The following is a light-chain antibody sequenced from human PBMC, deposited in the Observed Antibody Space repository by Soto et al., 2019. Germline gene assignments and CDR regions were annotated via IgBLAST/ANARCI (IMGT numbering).Light chain of an antibody. J-gene: IGKJ2*01. V-gene: IGKV3-15*01. CDR1: QNITSN. Sequence: VMTQSPATLSVSPGERATLSCRASQNITSNLAWYQQKPGQAPRLLIYGASTRATGIPDWFSGSGSGTECTLTVSSLQSEDFAVYYCQQYSYWPRTFGQGTKLEIK. CDR2: GAS. CDR3: QQYSYWPRT.